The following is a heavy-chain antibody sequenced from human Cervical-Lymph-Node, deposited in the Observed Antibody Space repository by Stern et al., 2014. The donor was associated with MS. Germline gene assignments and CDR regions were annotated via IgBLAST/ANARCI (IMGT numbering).Heavy chain of an antibody. CDR1: GFTFSSYG. CDR3: ARDYEDTSMLFDH. CDR2: ISYDGNHK. Sequence: VQLVESGGAVVQPGRSLRISWAASGFTFSSYGMHWVRQAPGQGLEWGAVISYDGNHKYDAASVKGRFTISRDNSKNTLHLQMNSVTPDDTAIYYCARDYEDTSMLFDHWGQGTLVTVSS. J-gene: IGHJ4*02. V-gene: IGHV3-30*03. D-gene: IGHD2-8*01.